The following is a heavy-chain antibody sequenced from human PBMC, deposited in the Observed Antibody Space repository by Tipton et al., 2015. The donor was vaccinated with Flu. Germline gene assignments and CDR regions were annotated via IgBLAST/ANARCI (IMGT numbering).Heavy chain of an antibody. CDR2: IYYSGST. CDR1: GGPISSSSYY. CDR3: AREGRREQLALDY. V-gene: IGHV4-39*07. J-gene: IGHJ4*02. D-gene: IGHD6-6*01. Sequence: TLSLTCTVSGGPISSSSYYWGWIRQPPGKGLEWIGSIYYSGSTYYNPSLKSRVTISVDTPKNQFSLKLSSVTAADTAVYYCAREGRREQLALDYWGQGTLVTVSS.